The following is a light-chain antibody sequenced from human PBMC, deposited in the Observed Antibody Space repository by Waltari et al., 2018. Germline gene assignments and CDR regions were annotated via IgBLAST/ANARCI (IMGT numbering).Light chain of an antibody. V-gene: IGKV3-11*01. CDR2: DVS. CDR3: QQRSNWPPT. CDR1: QSVSSS. Sequence: SCRAGQSVSSSLAWYQQKPGQAPRLLFHDVSNRATGIPARFSVSGSGTDFTLTISSLEAEDFAVYYCQQRSNWPPTFGQGTKVEIK. J-gene: IGKJ1*01.